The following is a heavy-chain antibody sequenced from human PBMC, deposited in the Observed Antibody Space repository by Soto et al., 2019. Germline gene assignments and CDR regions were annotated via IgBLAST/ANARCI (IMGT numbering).Heavy chain of an antibody. CDR1: GYTFINYG. V-gene: IGHV1-18*01. D-gene: IGHD6-13*01. CDR2: ISAYNGNT. J-gene: IGHJ4*02. Sequence: ASVKVSCKASGYTFINYGINWVRQAPGQGLEWMGWISAYNGNTNNPQNFQGRITMTTDTSTSTAYMELRSLRSDDTAVYFCARGNIAATDVLDYWGQGTLVTVSS. CDR3: ARGNIAATDVLDY.